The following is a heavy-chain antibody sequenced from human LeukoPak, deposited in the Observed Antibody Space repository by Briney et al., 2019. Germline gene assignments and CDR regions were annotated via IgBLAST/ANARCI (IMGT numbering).Heavy chain of an antibody. CDR2: IIPIFGTA. J-gene: IGHJ1*01. V-gene: IGHV1-69*06. Sequence: ASVTVSFKSSVGTFSSYAISWVRQAPGQGLEWMGRIIPIFGTANYAQKFQGRVTITADKSTSTAYMELSSLRSEDTAVYYCARFMYYYDSSGYEYFQHWGQGTLVTVSS. CDR1: VGTFSSYA. CDR3: ARFMYYYDSSGYEYFQH. D-gene: IGHD3-22*01.